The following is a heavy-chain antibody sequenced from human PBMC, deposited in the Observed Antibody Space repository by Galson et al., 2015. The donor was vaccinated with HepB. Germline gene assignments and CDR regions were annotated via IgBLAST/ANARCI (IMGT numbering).Heavy chain of an antibody. V-gene: IGHV3-21*01. CDR3: ARGGGGLGGDNDPWSGYLYGMDV. D-gene: IGHD3-3*01. J-gene: IGHJ6*02. Sequence: SLRLSCAASGFNFSAFSMNWVRQAPGKGLEWVASISATSSHIYFADSLKDRFTISRDNAKMSLYLQVDSLRVADTAVYFCARGGGGLGGDNDPWSGYLYGMDVWGQGTTVTVS. CDR1: GFNFSAFS. CDR2: ISATSSHI.